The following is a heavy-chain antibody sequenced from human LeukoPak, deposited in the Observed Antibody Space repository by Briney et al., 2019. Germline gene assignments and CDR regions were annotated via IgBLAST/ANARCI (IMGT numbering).Heavy chain of an antibody. J-gene: IGHJ4*02. CDR3: AKDATGYCSGGSCWPYYFDY. CDR2: ISGSGGST. CDR1: GFTFSRYA. V-gene: IGHV3-23*01. Sequence: PGGSLRLSCAASGFTFSRYAMSWVRQAPGKGLEWVSAISGSGGSTYYADSVKGRFTIFRDNSKNTLYLQMNSLRAEDTAVYYCAKDATGYCSGGSCWPYYFDYWGQGTLVTVSS. D-gene: IGHD2-15*01.